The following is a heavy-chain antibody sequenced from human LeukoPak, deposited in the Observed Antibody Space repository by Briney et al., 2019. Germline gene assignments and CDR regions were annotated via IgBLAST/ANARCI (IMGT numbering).Heavy chain of an antibody. D-gene: IGHD1-1*01. CDR2: IIPVFDRP. Sequence: SVKVSCKTIGGRFKSHGFSWVRQAPGQGLEWMGGIIPVFDRPTYAQNFEGRVTITADKSTNTTYMEITSLTSDDTAVYYCAREVSRNDGSFDYWGQGSLVIVSS. CDR3: AREVSRNDGSFDY. V-gene: IGHV1-69*06. J-gene: IGHJ4*02. CDR1: GGRFKSHG.